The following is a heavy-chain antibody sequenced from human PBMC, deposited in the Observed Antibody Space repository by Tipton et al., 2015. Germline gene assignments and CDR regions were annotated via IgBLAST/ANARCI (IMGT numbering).Heavy chain of an antibody. J-gene: IGHJ4*02. CDR1: GGSISSYY. CDR3: AKGHATRDYFDY. V-gene: IGHV4-59*01. Sequence: LRLSCTVSGGSISSYYWSWIRQPPGKGLEWIGYIYYSGSSNYNPSLKSRVTISVDTSKNQFSLKLSSVTAADTAVYYCAKGHATRDYFDYWGQGTLVTVSS. CDR2: IYYSGSS. D-gene: IGHD1-1*01.